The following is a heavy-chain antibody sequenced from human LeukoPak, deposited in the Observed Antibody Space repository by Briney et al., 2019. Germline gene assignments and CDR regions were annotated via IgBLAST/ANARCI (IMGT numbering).Heavy chain of an antibody. CDR2: ISGSGGST. J-gene: IGHJ5*02. CDR3: AKGGGSYNWFDP. CDR1: GFTFSSYG. D-gene: IGHD1-26*01. V-gene: IGHV3-23*01. Sequence: GGSLRLSCAASGFTFSSYGMHWVRQAPGKGLEWVSAISGSGGSTYYADSVKGRFTISRDNSKNTLYLQMNSLRAEDTAVYYCAKGGGSYNWFDPWGQGTLVTVSS.